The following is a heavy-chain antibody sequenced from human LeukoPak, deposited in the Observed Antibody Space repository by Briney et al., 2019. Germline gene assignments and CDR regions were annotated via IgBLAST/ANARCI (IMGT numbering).Heavy chain of an antibody. V-gene: IGHV4-34*01. CDR2: INHSGST. CDR1: GGSFSGYY. J-gene: IGHJ4*02. CDR3: ARMELAARPGLDY. Sequence: SETLPLTCAVYGGSFSGYYWSWIRQPPGKGLEWIGEINHSGSTNYNPSLKSRVTISVDTSKNQFSLKLSSVTAADTAVYYCARMELAARPGLDYWGQGTLVTVSS. D-gene: IGHD6-6*01.